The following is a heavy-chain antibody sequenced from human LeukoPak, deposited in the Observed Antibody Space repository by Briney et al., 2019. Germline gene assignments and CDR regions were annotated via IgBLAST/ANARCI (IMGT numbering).Heavy chain of an antibody. V-gene: IGHV1-69*06. CDR1: GGTFSTYA. CDR3: ARDSEHFGEGDMDV. D-gene: IGHD3-10*01. Sequence: SVTVSCKASGGTFSTYAINWVRQAPGQGLEWMGAIVPIFDKSNYAQKLQGRLTITADKSTSTVYMELSSLRSEDTAVYCARDSEHFGEGDMDVWGKGTTVIVSS. J-gene: IGHJ6*03. CDR2: IVPIFDKS.